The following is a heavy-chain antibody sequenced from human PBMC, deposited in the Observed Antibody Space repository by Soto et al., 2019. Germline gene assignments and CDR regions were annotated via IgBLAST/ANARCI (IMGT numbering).Heavy chain of an antibody. J-gene: IGHJ4*02. CDR1: GGSISSYY. Sequence: LSLTCTVSGGSISSYYWSWIRQPPGKGLEWIGFIRGEAYGGTTDYAASATGRFSISRDDSESIAYLQMNSLTTEDTAVYYCAAVIYDSGSYYFDYWGQGALVTVS. CDR2: IRGEAYGGTT. D-gene: IGHD1-26*01. CDR3: AAVIYDSGSYYFDY. V-gene: IGHV3-49*03.